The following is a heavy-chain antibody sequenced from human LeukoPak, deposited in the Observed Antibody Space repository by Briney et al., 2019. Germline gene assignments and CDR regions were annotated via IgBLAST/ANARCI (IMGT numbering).Heavy chain of an antibody. V-gene: IGHV4-34*01. Sequence: PSETLSLTCAVYGGSFSGYYWSWIRQPPGKGLEWIGEINHSGSTNYNPSLKSRVTISVDTSKNQFSLKLSSVTAADTAVYYCARGVDTAVVSGGYNWFDPWGQGTLVTVSS. CDR1: GGSFSGYY. D-gene: IGHD5-18*01. CDR3: ARGVDTAVVSGGYNWFDP. J-gene: IGHJ5*02. CDR2: INHSGST.